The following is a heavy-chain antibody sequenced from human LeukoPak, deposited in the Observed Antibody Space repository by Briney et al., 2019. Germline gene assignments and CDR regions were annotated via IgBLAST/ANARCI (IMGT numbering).Heavy chain of an antibody. D-gene: IGHD3-16*01. Sequence: TPSETLSLTCTVSGGSISSSSYYWSWIRQPPGKGLEWIGFIYYSGSTTNNPSLKSRVTISVDTSKNQFSLKLSSVTAADKAVYYCARHKMGGTGSFDYWGQGTLVTVSS. CDR3: ARHKMGGTGSFDY. V-gene: IGHV4-61*05. J-gene: IGHJ4*02. CDR1: GGSISSSSYY. CDR2: IYYSGST.